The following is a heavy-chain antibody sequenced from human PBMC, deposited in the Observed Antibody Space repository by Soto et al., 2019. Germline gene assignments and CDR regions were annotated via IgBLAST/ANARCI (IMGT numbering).Heavy chain of an antibody. Sequence: GGSLILSCAASGVTISSYLRSLVRQAPGKGLGWVANIQQDGSGKYYADSVKGRFTISRDNAETSLYLQMNSLRAEDTAVYYCARSSGHYRPFDSWGQGTLVTVSS. CDR2: IQQDGSGK. D-gene: IGHD3-22*01. V-gene: IGHV3-7*01. CDR1: GVTISSYL. J-gene: IGHJ4*02. CDR3: ARSSGHYRPFDS.